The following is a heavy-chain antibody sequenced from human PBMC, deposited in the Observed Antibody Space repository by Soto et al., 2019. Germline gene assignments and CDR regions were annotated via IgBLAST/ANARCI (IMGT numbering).Heavy chain of an antibody. CDR1: GYTFTSHG. D-gene: IGHD1-1*01. CDR3: ARTHWQTDYLEGFDF. Sequence: ASVKVSCKTSGYTFTSHGISWVRWAPGRGLEWMGWISAYNGDTKYAQRVQDRVSMTTDTSTATAYIELRSLRFDDTAIYFCARTHWQTDYLEGFDFWGQGTPVTVSS. V-gene: IGHV1-18*04. CDR2: ISAYNGDT. J-gene: IGHJ4*02.